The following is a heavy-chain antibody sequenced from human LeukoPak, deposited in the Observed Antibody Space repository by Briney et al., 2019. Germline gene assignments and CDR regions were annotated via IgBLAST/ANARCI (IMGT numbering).Heavy chain of an antibody. Sequence: GRSLRLSCAASGFTFSSYGMHWVRQAPGKGLEWVSAISGSGGSTYYADSVKGRFTISRDNSKNTLYLQMNSLRAEDTAVYYCAKVLVAGTLWGQGTLVTVSS. V-gene: IGHV3-23*01. J-gene: IGHJ4*02. CDR3: AKVLVAGTL. CDR2: ISGSGGST. CDR1: GFTFSSYG. D-gene: IGHD6-19*01.